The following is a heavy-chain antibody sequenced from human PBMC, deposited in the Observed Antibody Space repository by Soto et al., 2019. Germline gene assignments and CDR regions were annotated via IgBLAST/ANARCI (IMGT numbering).Heavy chain of an antibody. D-gene: IGHD3-3*01. CDR1: GYTFTSYY. V-gene: IGHV1-46*01. J-gene: IGHJ4*02. CDR2: INPSGGST. Sequence: GASVKVSCKASGYTFTSYYMHWVRQAPGQGLEWMGIINPSGGSTSYAQKFQGRVTMTTDTSTSTAYMELRSLRSDDTAVYYCARDGRFLEWLLPFDYWGQGTLVTVSS. CDR3: ARDGRFLEWLLPFDY.